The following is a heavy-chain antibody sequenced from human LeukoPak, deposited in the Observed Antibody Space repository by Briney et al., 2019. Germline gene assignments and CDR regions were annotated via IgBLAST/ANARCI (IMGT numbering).Heavy chain of an antibody. V-gene: IGHV1-69*04. CDR3: ARDTDDSSGYYGNFDY. J-gene: IGHJ4*02. D-gene: IGHD3-22*01. CDR2: IIPIFGIT. CDR1: GGTFSSYA. Sequence: SMKLSCKASGGTFSSYAISWVRQAPGQGLEWMGRIIPIFGITNYAHKFQGRVTITTDKSTRTAYMELSSLRSEDTAVYYCARDTDDSSGYYGNFDYWGQGTLVTVSS.